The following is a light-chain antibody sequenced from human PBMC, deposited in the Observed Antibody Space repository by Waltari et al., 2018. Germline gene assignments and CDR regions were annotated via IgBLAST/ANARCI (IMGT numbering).Light chain of an antibody. CDR3: QSYDSSLSDSYV. Sequence: QSVLTQPPSVSGAPGQRVTIPCTGRSPNIGADYDVPWYQQLPGTAPKLLIYGNNNRPSGVPDRFSGSKSGTSASLAITGLQAEDEADYFCQSYDSSLSDSYVFGTGTKVTVL. V-gene: IGLV1-40*01. J-gene: IGLJ1*01. CDR1: SPNIGADYD. CDR2: GNN.